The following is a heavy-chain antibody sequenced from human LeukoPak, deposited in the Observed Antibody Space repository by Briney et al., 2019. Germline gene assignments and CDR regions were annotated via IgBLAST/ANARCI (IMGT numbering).Heavy chain of an antibody. J-gene: IGHJ5*02. CDR1: GGSISSYY. V-gene: IGHV4-4*07. Sequence: SETLSLTCTVSGGSISSYYWSWIRQPAGKGLEWIGRRYTSGSTNYNPSLKSRVTMSVDTSKNQFSLKLSSVTAADTAVYYCARDVGGYCSGGSCYRNWFDPWGQGTLVTVSS. D-gene: IGHD2-15*01. CDR2: RYTSGST. CDR3: ARDVGGYCSGGSCYRNWFDP.